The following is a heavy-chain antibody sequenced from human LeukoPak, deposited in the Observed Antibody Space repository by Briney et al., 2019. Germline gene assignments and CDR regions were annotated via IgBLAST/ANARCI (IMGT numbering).Heavy chain of an antibody. J-gene: IGHJ4*02. CDR3: AKDSGINGY. CDR2: IWYDGSNK. D-gene: IGHD1-26*01. CDR1: GFTFSSYG. Sequence: QPGRSLRLSCAASGFTFSSYGMHWVRLAPGKGLEWVAVIWYDGSNKYYADSVKGRFTISRDNSKNTLYLQMNSLRAEDTAVYYCAKDSGINGYWGQGTLVTVSS. V-gene: IGHV3-33*06.